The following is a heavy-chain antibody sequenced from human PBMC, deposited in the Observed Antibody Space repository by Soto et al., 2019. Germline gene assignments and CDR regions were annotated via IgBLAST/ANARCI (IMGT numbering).Heavy chain of an antibody. V-gene: IGHV1-18*01. J-gene: IGHJ6*03. CDR2: ISAFNGNT. CDR1: GYSFTNYG. Sequence: QDQLVQSGAEMKKPGASVTVSCKASGYSFTNYGITWVRQAPGQGLEWLGWISAFNGNTHYAQKVQGRVTMTIDASTSTAYMELRSLRSDDTAVYYCARDRGVAPPVAGNTHYYYYMDVWGKGTTVTVSS. CDR3: ARDRGVAPPVAGNTHYYYYMDV. D-gene: IGHD6-19*01.